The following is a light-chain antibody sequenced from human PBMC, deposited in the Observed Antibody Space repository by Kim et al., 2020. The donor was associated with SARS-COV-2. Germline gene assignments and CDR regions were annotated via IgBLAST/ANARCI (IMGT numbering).Light chain of an antibody. CDR1: QSVSSNY. V-gene: IGKV3-20*01. CDR3: QQYGSSPPWT. J-gene: IGKJ1*01. CDR2: GAS. Sequence: EIVLTQSPGTLSLSPGERATLSGRASQSVSSNYLAWYQQKPGQAPRLLISGASSRATGIPDRFSGSGSGTDFTLTISRLGPEDFAVYYCQQYGSSPPWTFGQGTKVDIK.